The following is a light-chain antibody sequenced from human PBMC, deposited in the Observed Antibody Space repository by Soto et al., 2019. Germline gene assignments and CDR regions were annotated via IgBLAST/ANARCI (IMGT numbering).Light chain of an antibody. J-gene: IGLJ3*02. CDR2: EVS. CDR1: SSDVGAYNY. Sequence: QSARTQPPSASGSPGQSVTISCTGTSSDVGAYNYVSWYQQHPGKAPRLMIYEVSKRPSGVPDRFSGSKSGNTASLTVSGLQAEDEADYYCSSYAGNSTLFGGGTKLTVL. CDR3: SSYAGNSTL. V-gene: IGLV2-8*01.